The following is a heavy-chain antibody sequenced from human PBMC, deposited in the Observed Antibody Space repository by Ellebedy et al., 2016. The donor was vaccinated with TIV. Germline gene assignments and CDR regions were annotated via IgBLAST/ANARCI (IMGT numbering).Heavy chain of an antibody. CDR2: SYYIGNA. D-gene: IGHD1-20*01. Sequence: MPSETLSLTCTVPGGSINSGDYYWSWIRPPPGKGLEWVSYSYYIGNAYYNSSLKGRIKISVDRSKKQISLELNSVTAADTAVYFCARGLTGNAFDIWGQGTMVTVSS. CDR1: GGSINSGDYY. V-gene: IGHV4-30-4*01. J-gene: IGHJ3*02. CDR3: ARGLTGNAFDI.